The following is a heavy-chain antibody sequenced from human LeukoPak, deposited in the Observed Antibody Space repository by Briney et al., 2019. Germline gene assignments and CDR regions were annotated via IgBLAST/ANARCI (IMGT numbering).Heavy chain of an antibody. D-gene: IGHD3-22*01. V-gene: IGHV4-59*08. Sequence: SETLSLTCTVSRDSISGYSWSWIRRSPGGGLEWIGYIYYSGDTAYNPSLRSRVTISVDTSKNQFSLKLSSVTAADTAVYYCARLGANYYDSSGYYPFDYWGQGTLVTVSS. J-gene: IGHJ4*02. CDR2: IYYSGDT. CDR3: ARLGANYYDSSGYYPFDY. CDR1: RDSISGYS.